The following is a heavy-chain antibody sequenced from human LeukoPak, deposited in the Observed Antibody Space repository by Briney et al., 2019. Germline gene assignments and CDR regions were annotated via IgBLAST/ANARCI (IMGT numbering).Heavy chain of an antibody. CDR1: GFTFNNAW. Sequence: GGSLRLSCAASGFTFNNAWMSWVRQAPGKGLEWVGRIKSKTDGGTTDYAAPVKGRFTISRDDSKNTLYLQMNSLRAEDTAVYYCARDRRSVFGPGEVFYGMDVWGQGTTVTVSS. D-gene: IGHD3/OR15-3a*01. V-gene: IGHV3-15*01. CDR3: ARDRRSVFGPGEVFYGMDV. J-gene: IGHJ6*02. CDR2: IKSKTDGGTT.